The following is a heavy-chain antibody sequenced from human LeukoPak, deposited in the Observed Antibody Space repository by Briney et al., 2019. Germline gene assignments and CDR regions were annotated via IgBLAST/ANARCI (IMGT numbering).Heavy chain of an antibody. Sequence: GGSLRLSSAASGFTFRNYRMTWVRPTPGKGLEWVANIKQDGREKYFWDSVKGRFTISRDNAKNSVYLQMNSLRVEDTGVYYCTRDTGGIGSYPDYWGQGTLVTVSS. CDR2: IKQDGREK. D-gene: IGHD1-26*01. CDR1: GFTFRNYR. CDR3: TRDTGGIGSYPDY. V-gene: IGHV3-7*01. J-gene: IGHJ4*02.